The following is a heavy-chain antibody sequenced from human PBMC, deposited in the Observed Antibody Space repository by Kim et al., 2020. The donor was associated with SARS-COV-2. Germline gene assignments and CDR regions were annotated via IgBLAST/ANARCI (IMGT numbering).Heavy chain of an antibody. CDR3: ATAFAVRGDRRDYYYYYGIDV. CDR2: FDPEDAET. J-gene: IGHJ6*02. D-gene: IGHD3-10*01. V-gene: IGHV1-24*01. CDR1: GYTLNELS. Sequence: ASVKVSCKVSGYTLNELSIHWVRQAPGRGLEWMGGFDPEDAETIYAQKFQGRVTMTEDTSTDTAYMELGSVRSEDTAVYYCATAFAVRGDRRDYYYYYGIDVWGQGTTVTVSS.